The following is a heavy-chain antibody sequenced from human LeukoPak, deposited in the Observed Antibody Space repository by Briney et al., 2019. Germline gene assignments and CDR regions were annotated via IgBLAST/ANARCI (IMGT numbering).Heavy chain of an antibody. D-gene: IGHD3-10*01. V-gene: IGHV3-30*02. Sequence: PGGSLRLSCAATGFTFSSFGMHWVRQAPGKGLEWVAFIPYDGNYKYYADSVKGRFTISRDNSKNTLFLQMNSLRVEDTAVYYCGKSYYGSGSYYPVGYYWGQGTPVTVSS. CDR3: GKSYYGSGSYYPVGYY. J-gene: IGHJ4*02. CDR2: IPYDGNYK. CDR1: GFTFSSFG.